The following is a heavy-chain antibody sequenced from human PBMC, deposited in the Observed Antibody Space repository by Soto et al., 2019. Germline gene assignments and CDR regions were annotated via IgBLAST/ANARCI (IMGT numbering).Heavy chain of an antibody. J-gene: IGHJ6*02. Sequence: GGSMRLSCAASGFTFGSYAVNWVRQAPGKGLEWVSGISGSGGSTYYADSVQGRFTISRDNSKNTLFLQMNSLRAEDTAVYSCAKAAVAANYYHYGMDVWGQGTTVTVSS. CDR3: AKAAVAANYYHYGMDV. CDR1: GFTFGSYA. CDR2: ISGSGGST. D-gene: IGHD6-19*01. V-gene: IGHV3-23*01.